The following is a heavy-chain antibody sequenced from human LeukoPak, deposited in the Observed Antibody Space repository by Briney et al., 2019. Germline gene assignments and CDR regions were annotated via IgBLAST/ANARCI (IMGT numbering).Heavy chain of an antibody. D-gene: IGHD6-19*01. CDR1: GFTFSSYA. J-gene: IGHJ4*02. Sequence: GGSLRLSCAASGFTFSSYAMSWVRQAPGRGLEWVSGISGSGDSTNYADSVKGRFTSSRDNSKNTLFLQMNMLRAEDTAVYYCAKIPVPYSSGWSNFDYWGQGTLVTVSS. CDR2: ISGSGDST. CDR3: AKIPVPYSSGWSNFDY. V-gene: IGHV3-23*01.